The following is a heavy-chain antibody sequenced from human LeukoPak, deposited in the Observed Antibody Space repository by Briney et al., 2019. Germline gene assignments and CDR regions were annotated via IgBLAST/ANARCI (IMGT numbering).Heavy chain of an antibody. V-gene: IGHV3-7*01. D-gene: IGHD3-9*01. Sequence: PGGSLRLSCAASGFTFSSYWMSWVRQAPGKGPEWVANIKQDGSEKYYVDSVKGRFTISRDNAKNSLYLQMNSLRAEDTAVYYCARGLANDILTGYYPTLEYYFDYWGQGTLVTVSS. J-gene: IGHJ4*02. CDR2: IKQDGSEK. CDR1: GFTFSSYW. CDR3: ARGLANDILTGYYPTLEYYFDY.